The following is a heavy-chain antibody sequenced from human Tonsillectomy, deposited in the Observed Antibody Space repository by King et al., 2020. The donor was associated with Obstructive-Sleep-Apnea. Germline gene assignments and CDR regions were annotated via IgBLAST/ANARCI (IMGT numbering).Heavy chain of an antibody. CDR1: GFTFSRNN. J-gene: IGHJ2*01. Sequence: EVQLVEAGGGLVQPGGSLRLSCAASGFTFSRNNMNWVRQAPGKGLEWISYISSGSGTIYYADSVKGRFTISRDNAKNSLYLQMNSLRDEDTAVYYCARNYCSGGSCYWFFDLWGRGTLVTVSS. V-gene: IGHV3-48*02. D-gene: IGHD2-15*01. CDR2: ISSGSGTI. CDR3: ARNYCSGGSCYWFFDL.